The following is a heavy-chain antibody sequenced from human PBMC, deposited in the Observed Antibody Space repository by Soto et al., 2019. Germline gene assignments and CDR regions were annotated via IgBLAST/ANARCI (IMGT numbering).Heavy chain of an antibody. CDR3: AKDRHYPRDYFHY. D-gene: IGHD3-10*01. J-gene: IGHJ4*02. CDR2: VSANGQGI. V-gene: IGHV3-23*01. Sequence: PGGSLRLSCAGAGFTFSSSAISWFRQAPGKGLEWVSAVSANGQGIYYADSVRGRFTISRDNSKNTVFLHMDSLSAEDTAVYYCAKDRHYPRDYFHYWGQGTLVTVSS. CDR1: GFTFSSSA.